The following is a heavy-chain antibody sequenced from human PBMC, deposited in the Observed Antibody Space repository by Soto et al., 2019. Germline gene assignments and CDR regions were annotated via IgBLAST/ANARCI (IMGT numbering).Heavy chain of an antibody. Sequence: EVQLVESGGDLVQPGGSLRLSCPASGLAFSGYWLGWVRQAPGKGLEGVANIKKDGSEKYYVDSVKGRFTISRDNAKNSLYLQMNSLRVEDTAVYYCARATSVDAYWGQGTLVTVSS. J-gene: IGHJ4*02. D-gene: IGHD5-12*01. V-gene: IGHV3-7*01. CDR1: GLAFSGYW. CDR3: ARATSVDAY. CDR2: IKKDGSEK.